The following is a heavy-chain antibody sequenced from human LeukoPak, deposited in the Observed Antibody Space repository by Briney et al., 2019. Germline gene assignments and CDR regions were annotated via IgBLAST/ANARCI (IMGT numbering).Heavy chain of an antibody. V-gene: IGHV4-59*01. J-gene: IGHJ6*03. CDR3: ARSSAPYYYYSYQMDV. CDR2: IYYSGTT. D-gene: IGHD3-22*01. Sequence: SETLSLTCTVSGGSISSYYWSWIRQPPERGLEWIGYIYYSGTTNYNPSLKSRVTLSVDTFQNQFSLKLSSVTAADTAVYYCARSSAPYYYYSYQMDVWGKGTTVTVSS. CDR1: GGSISSYY.